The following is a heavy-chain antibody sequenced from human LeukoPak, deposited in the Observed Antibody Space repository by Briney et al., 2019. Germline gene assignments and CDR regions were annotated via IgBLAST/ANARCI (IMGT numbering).Heavy chain of an antibody. J-gene: IGHJ4*02. CDR3: ARLYDSSGSSVY. CDR1: GGSISSSSYY. D-gene: IGHD3-22*01. CDR2: IYYSGST. V-gene: IGHV4-39*01. Sequence: PSETLSLTCTVSGGSISSSSYYWGWIRQPPGKGLEWIGSIYYSGSTYYNPSLKSRVTISVDTSKNQFSLKLSSVTAADTAAYYCARLYDSSGSSVYWGQGTLVTVSS.